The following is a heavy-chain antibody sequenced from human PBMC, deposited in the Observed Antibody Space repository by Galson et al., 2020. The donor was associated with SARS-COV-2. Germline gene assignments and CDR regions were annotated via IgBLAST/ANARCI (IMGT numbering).Heavy chain of an antibody. Sequence: GGSLRLSCAASGFTFSSYAMSWVRQAPGKGLEWVSAISGSGGSTYYAASVKGRFTISRDNSKNTPYLQMNSLRAEDTAVYYCAKLVIQGTYYFDYWGQGTLVTVSS. CDR3: AKLVIQGTYYFDY. V-gene: IGHV3-23*01. D-gene: IGHD2-15*01. CDR1: GFTFSSYA. J-gene: IGHJ4*02. CDR2: ISGSGGST.